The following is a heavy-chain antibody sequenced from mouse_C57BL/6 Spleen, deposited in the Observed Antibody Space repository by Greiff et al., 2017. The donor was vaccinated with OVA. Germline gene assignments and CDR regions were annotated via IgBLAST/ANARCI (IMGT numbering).Heavy chain of an antibody. Sequence: EVKVVESGGGLVKPGGSLKLSCAASGFTFSDYGMHWVRQAPEKGLEWVAYISSGSSTIYYADTVKGRFTISRDNAKNTLFLQMTSLRSEDTAMYYCARRSNTSWFAYWGQGTLVTVSA. CDR2: ISSGSSTI. CDR3: ARRSNTSWFAY. CDR1: GFTFSDYG. D-gene: IGHD2-5*01. J-gene: IGHJ3*01. V-gene: IGHV5-17*01.